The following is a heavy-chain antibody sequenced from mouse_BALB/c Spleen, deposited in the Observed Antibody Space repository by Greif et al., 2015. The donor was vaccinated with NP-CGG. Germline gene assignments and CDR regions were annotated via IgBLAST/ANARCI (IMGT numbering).Heavy chain of an antibody. Sequence: VKLQESGAELAKPGASVKMSCKASGYTFTSYWTHWVKQRPGQGLEWIGYINPSTGYTEYNQKFKDKATLTADKSSSTAYMQLSSLTSEDSAVYYCASYYAMDYWGQGTSVTVSS. CDR3: ASYYAMDY. V-gene: IGHV1-7*01. J-gene: IGHJ4*01. CDR1: GYTFTSYW. CDR2: INPSTGYT.